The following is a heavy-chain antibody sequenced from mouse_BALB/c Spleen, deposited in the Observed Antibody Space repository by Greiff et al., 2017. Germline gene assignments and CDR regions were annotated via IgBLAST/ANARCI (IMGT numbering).Heavy chain of an antibody. V-gene: IGHV10-1*02. CDR3: VRGSSGYYFDY. Sequence: EVQGVESGGGLVQPKGSLKLSCAASGFTFNTYAMNWVRQAPGKGLEWVARIRSKSNNYATYYADSVKDRFTISRDDSQSKLYLQMNNLKTEDTAMYYCVRGSSGYYFDYWGQGTTLTVSA. CDR2: IRSKSNNYAT. CDR1: GFTFNTYA. J-gene: IGHJ2*01. D-gene: IGHD3-1*01.